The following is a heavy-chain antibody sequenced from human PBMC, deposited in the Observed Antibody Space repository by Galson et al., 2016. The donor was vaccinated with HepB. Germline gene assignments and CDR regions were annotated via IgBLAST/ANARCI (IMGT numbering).Heavy chain of an antibody. CDR2: IFHSGST. CDR3: ARQPGITLFTRHFDS. CDR1: GDSIRSSF. V-gene: IGHV4-59*01. D-gene: IGHD1-14*01. J-gene: IGHJ5*01. Sequence: SETLSLTCTVSGDSIRSSFWSWLRQPPGKGLEWIGYIFHSGSTNYNPALKSRVTISQDATLNQVSLRLTSVTAADPAVYYFARQPGITLFTRHFDSWGQGTLVTVSS.